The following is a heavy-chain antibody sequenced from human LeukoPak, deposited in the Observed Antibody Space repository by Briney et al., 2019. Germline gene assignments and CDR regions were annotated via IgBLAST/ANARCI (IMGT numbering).Heavy chain of an antibody. J-gene: IGHJ5*02. Sequence: PSETLSLTXTVSGGSISSSSYYWGWIRQPPGKGLEWIGSIYYSGSTYYNPSLKSRVTISVDTSKNQFSLKLSSVTAADTAVYYCARPHIYDFWSGYSNWFDPWGQGTLVTVSS. CDR2: IYYSGST. D-gene: IGHD3-3*01. CDR3: ARPHIYDFWSGYSNWFDP. CDR1: GGSISSSSYY. V-gene: IGHV4-39*01.